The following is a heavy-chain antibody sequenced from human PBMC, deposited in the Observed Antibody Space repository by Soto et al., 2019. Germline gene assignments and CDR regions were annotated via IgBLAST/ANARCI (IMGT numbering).Heavy chain of an antibody. D-gene: IGHD3-10*01. CDR1: GFTFDDYA. CDR2: ISWNSDRI. V-gene: IGHV3-9*01. J-gene: IGHJ4*02. Sequence: GGSLRLSCAASGFTFDDYAMHWVRQAPGKGLEWVSGISWNSDRIGYGDPVKGRFTISRDNAKNSLYLQMNSLRAEDTALYYCAKSQSMVKIDDWGQGTLVTVSS. CDR3: AKSQSMVKIDD.